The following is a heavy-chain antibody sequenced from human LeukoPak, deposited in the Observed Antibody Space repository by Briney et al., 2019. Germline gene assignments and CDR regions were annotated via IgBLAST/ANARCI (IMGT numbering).Heavy chain of an antibody. CDR1: GGSISSYY. CDR3: ARDPGDGYNEYYFDY. J-gene: IGHJ4*02. Sequence: SETLSLTCTVSGGSISSYYWSWIRQPPGKGLEWIGYIYYSGSTNYNPSLKSRVTISVDTSKNQFSLKLSSVTAADTAVHYCARDPGDGYNEYYFDYWGQGTLVTVSS. V-gene: IGHV4-59*01. CDR2: IYYSGST. D-gene: IGHD5-24*01.